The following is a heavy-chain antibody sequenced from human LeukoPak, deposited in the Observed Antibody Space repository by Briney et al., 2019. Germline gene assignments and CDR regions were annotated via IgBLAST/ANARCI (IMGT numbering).Heavy chain of an antibody. D-gene: IGHD3-10*01. V-gene: IGHV3-21*01. CDR1: GFNVSSNY. Sequence: GGSLRLSCAASGFNVSSNYMSWVRQVPGKGLEWVSSISSSSSYIYYADSVKGRFTISRDNTKNSLYLQMNSLRAEDTAVYYCARDKGTNWFDPWGQETLVTVSS. J-gene: IGHJ5*02. CDR2: ISSSSSYI. CDR3: ARDKGTNWFDP.